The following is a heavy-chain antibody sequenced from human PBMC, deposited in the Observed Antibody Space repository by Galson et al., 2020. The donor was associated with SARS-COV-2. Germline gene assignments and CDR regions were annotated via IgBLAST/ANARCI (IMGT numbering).Heavy chain of an antibody. V-gene: IGHV1-2*02. CDR2: INPNTGGT. CDR1: GYTFTGYY. CDR3: ARAYCGGDCFPYFDY. Sequence: ASVKVSCKASGYTFTGYYIHWVRQAPGQGLEWMGWINPNTGGTKYAQKFQVRVTMTRDSSISTAYMELSRLKSDDSAVYYCARAYCGGDCFPYFDYWGQGALVTVSS. D-gene: IGHD2-21*02. J-gene: IGHJ4*02.